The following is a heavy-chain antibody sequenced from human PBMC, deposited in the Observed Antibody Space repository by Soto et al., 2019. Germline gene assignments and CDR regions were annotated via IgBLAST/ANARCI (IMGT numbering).Heavy chain of an antibody. J-gene: IGHJ4*02. V-gene: IGHV3-53*01. CDR1: GFTVGNNY. D-gene: IGHD3-10*01. CDR2: IYSTGTT. CDR3: AKDGRGTGSHYNSFGY. Sequence: EVQLVESGGGLIQPGGSLKLSCAASGFTVGNNYMSWVRQAPGKGLEWVSLIYSTGTTKYADSVKGRFTVSRDNATNTMYLQLNTLRPADTAVYYCAKDGRGTGSHYNSFGYWGQGTLVIVSS.